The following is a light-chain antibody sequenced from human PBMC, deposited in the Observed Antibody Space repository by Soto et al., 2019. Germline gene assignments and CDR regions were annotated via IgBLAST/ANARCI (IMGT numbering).Light chain of an antibody. CDR2: ESN. CDR1: SGSIASNY. Sequence: NFMLTQPHSVSESPGKTVTISCTRSSGSIASNYVQWYQQRPGSAPTIVIYESNQRPSGVPDRSSGSIDSSSNSASLTISGLKTEDEADYYCQSYDNNRRHVVFGGGTKVTVL. V-gene: IGLV6-57*04. CDR3: QSYDNNRRHVV. J-gene: IGLJ2*01.